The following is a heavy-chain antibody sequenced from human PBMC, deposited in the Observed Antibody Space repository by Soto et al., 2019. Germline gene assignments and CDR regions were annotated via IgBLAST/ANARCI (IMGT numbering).Heavy chain of an antibody. D-gene: IGHD3-3*01. CDR1: GGSISSSSYY. V-gene: IGHV4-39*01. Sequence: SETLSLTCTVSGGSISSSSYYWGWIRQPPGKGLEWIGSIYYSGSTYYNPSLKSRVTISVDTSKNQFSLKLSSVTAADTAVYHCARLGSGLRFLEWYHWGQGTLVTVSS. CDR3: ARLGSGLRFLEWYH. J-gene: IGHJ1*01. CDR2: IYYSGST.